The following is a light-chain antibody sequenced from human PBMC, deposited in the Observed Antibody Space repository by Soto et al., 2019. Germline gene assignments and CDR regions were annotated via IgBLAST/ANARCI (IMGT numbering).Light chain of an antibody. CDR1: SSDVGGYNL. Sequence: QSALTQPASVSGSPGQSITISCTGTSSDVGGYNLVSWYQQHPGKAPKLMIYEGTKRPSGVSNRFSGSKSGNTASLTISGLPAEDAADYYCCSYAGSSTFYVFGTGTKLTVL. CDR2: EGT. CDR3: CSYAGSSTFYV. V-gene: IGLV2-23*01. J-gene: IGLJ1*01.